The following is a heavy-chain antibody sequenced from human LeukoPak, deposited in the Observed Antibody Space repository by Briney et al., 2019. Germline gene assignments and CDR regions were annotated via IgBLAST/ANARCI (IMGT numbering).Heavy chain of an antibody. J-gene: IGHJ4*02. D-gene: IGHD2-15*01. CDR1: GFTFSSYS. CDR2: ISSSSSYI. V-gene: IGHV3-21*01. CDR3: TRDTGCPGGTCYSFYDY. Sequence: PGGPLRLSCAASGFTFSSYSMNWVRQAPGKGLEWVSSISSSSSYIYYADSVKGRFTISRDNAKNSLYLQMNSLRAEDTAVYYCTRDTGCPGGTCYSFYDYWGQGTLVTVSS.